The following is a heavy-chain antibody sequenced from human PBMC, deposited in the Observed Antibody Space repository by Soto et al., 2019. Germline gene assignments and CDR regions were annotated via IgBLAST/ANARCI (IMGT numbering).Heavy chain of an antibody. Sequence: QVQLVQSGAEVKKPGASVKVSCKASGYTFTSYGISWVRQAPGQGLEWMGWISAYNGNTNYAQKLQGRVTMTTDTSTSTAYMELRRLRSDDKGVYYCAREMASTDYYYYGMDVWGQGSKVTVSS. J-gene: IGHJ6*02. CDR2: ISAYNGNT. D-gene: IGHD5-12*01. V-gene: IGHV1-18*01. CDR3: AREMASTDYYYYGMDV. CDR1: GYTFTSYG.